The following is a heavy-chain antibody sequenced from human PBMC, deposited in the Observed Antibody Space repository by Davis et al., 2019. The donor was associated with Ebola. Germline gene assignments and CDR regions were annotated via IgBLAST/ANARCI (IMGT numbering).Heavy chain of an antibody. CDR1: GFTFSSYG. V-gene: IGHV3-33*01. Sequence: GGSLRLSCAASGFTFSSYGMHWVRQAPGKGLEWVAVIWYDGSNKYYADSVKGRFTISRDNSKNTLYLQMNSLRAEDTAVYYCARGGIAVAVRSGGDYWGQGTLVTVSS. J-gene: IGHJ4*02. CDR3: ARGGIAVAVRSGGDY. D-gene: IGHD6-19*01. CDR2: IWYDGSNK.